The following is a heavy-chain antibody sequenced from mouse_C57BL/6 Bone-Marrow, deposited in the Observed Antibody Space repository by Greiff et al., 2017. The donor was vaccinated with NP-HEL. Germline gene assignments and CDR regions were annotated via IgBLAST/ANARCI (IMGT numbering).Heavy chain of an antibody. CDR2: IHSDGSAI. V-gene: IGHV11-2*01. CDR1: GFTFSGFW. D-gene: IGHD1-1*01. Sequence: EVKLVETGGGLVQPGGSRGLSCEGSGFTFSGFWMSWVRQTPGKTLEWIGDIHSDGSAINYAPSIKDRVTIFRDNDKSTLYLQMSNVRSEDTATYFCMRYGSSYWYFDVWGTGTTVTVSS. CDR3: MRYGSSYWYFDV. J-gene: IGHJ1*03.